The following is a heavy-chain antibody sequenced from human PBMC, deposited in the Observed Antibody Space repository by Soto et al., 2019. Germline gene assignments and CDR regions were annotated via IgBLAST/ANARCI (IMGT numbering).Heavy chain of an antibody. CDR3: ARDTRLIYYGMDV. V-gene: IGHV4-31*03. D-gene: IGHD2-15*01. CDR1: GGSISSGGYY. J-gene: IGHJ6*02. CDR2: IYYSGST. Sequence: QVQLQESGPGLVKPSQTLSLTCTVSGGSISSGGYYWSWIRQHPGKGLEWIGYIYYSGSTYYNPSLNRRGTISVDTLKNQFSLKRSSVTAADTAVYYWARDTRLIYYGMDVWGQGTTVTGSS.